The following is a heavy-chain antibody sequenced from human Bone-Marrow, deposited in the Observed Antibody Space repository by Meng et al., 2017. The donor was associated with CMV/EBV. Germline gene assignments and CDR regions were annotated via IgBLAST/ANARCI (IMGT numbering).Heavy chain of an antibody. J-gene: IGHJ4*02. CDR3: ARDKSGSVPFDY. CDR2: ISAYNGNT. Sequence: CKASVYTFPSYGISWVRQAPGQGLEWMGWISAYNGNTNYAQKLQGRVTMTTDTSTSTAYMELRSLRSDDTAVYYCARDKSGSVPFDYWGQGTLVTVSS. D-gene: IGHD3-10*01. CDR1: VYTFPSYG. V-gene: IGHV1-18*01.